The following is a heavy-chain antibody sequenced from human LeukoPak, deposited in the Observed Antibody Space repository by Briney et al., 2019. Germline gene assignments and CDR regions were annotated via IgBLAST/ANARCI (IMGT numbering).Heavy chain of an antibody. J-gene: IGHJ4*02. V-gene: IGHV4-34*01. Sequence: SETLSLTCAVYGGSFSGYYWSWIRQPPGKGLEWIGEINHSGSTYYNPSLKSRVTISVDTSKNQFSLKLSSVTAADTAVYYCARLQHGYYDSSGYPDYWGQGTLVTVSS. CDR3: ARLQHGYYDSSGYPDY. CDR2: INHSGST. CDR1: GGSFSGYY. D-gene: IGHD3-22*01.